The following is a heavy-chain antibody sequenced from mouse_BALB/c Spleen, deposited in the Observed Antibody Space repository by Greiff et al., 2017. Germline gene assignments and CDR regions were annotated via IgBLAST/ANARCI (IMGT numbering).Heavy chain of an antibody. CDR2: INSNGGST. J-gene: IGHJ3*01. Sequence: EVQLVESGGGLVQPGGSLKLSCAASGFTFSSYGMSWVRQTPDKRLELVATINSNGGSTYYPDSVKGRFTISRDNAKNTLYLQMSSLKSEDTAMYYCARAYYRYDEKVWFAYWGQGTLVTVSA. D-gene: IGHD2-14*01. V-gene: IGHV5-6-3*01. CDR3: ARAYYRYDEKVWFAY. CDR1: GFTFSSYG.